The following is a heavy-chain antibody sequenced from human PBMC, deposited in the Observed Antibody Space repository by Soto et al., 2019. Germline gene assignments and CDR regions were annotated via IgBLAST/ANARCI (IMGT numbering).Heavy chain of an antibody. J-gene: IGHJ4*02. CDR2: INGDGRIT. CDR3: ARDFTTAETPGDDFDY. D-gene: IGHD1-1*01. V-gene: IGHV3-74*03. Sequence: EVHLVESGGGLVQPGGSLRLSCAVSGFTFGNYWMHWVRQAPGKGLMWVSRINGDGRITTYAGSVEGRFTISRDNAKNTVSLEMNSLRVEDTAIYYCARDFTTAETPGDDFDYWGQGTLVTVSS. CDR1: GFTFGNYW.